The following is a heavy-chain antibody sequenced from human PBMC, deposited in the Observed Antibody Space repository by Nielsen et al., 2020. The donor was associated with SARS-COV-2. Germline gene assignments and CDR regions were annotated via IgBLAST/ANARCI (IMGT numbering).Heavy chain of an antibody. CDR1: GGSFSGYY. D-gene: IGHD2-2*03. J-gene: IGHJ4*02. CDR3: ARGRMDSDY. Sequence: SETLSLTCAVYGGSFSGYYWSWIRQPPGKGLEWIGEINHSGSTNYNPSLKSRVTISVDTSKNQFSLKLSSVTAADTAVYYCARGRMDSDYWGQGTLVTVSP. V-gene: IGHV4-34*01. CDR2: INHSGST.